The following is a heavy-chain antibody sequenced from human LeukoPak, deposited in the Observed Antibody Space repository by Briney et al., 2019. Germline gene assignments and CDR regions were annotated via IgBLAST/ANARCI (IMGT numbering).Heavy chain of an antibody. V-gene: IGHV3-23*01. Sequence: GGSLRLSCAASGFTFNTYAMSWVRQAPGKGLEWVSAISGSGDSTYYADSVKGRFTISSDNSKNTLYLQIHSLRAEDTAVYYCAKGKGSSSSSIDWWGQGTLVTVSS. CDR3: AKGKGSSSSSIDW. CDR1: GFTFNTYA. J-gene: IGHJ4*02. CDR2: ISGSGDST. D-gene: IGHD2-15*01.